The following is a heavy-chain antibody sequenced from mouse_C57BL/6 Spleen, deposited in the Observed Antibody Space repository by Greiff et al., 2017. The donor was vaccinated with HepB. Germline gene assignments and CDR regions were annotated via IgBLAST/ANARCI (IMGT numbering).Heavy chain of an antibody. Sequence: DVQLQESGGDLVKPGGSLKLSCAASGFTFSSYGMSWVRQTPDKRLEWVATISSGGSYTYYPDSVKGRFTISRDNAKNTLYLQMSSLKSEDTAMYYCARYSSGYPLDYWGQGTTLTVSS. V-gene: IGHV5-6*01. J-gene: IGHJ2*01. CDR3: ARYSSGYPLDY. CDR1: GFTFSSYG. D-gene: IGHD3-2*02. CDR2: ISSGGSYT.